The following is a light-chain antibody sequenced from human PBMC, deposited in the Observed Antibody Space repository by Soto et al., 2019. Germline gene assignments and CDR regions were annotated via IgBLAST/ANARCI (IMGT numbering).Light chain of an antibody. CDR2: GVN. V-gene: IGLV2-14*03. CDR1: SRDVGAFNY. CDR3: SSYTTRSTVV. Sequence: QSALTQPASVSGSPGQSITISCTGTSRDVGAFNYVSWYQHLPGIAPKLVIYGVNNRPSGVSSRFSGSKSGNTASLTISGLQAEDEADYYCSSYTTRSTVVFGGGTTLTLL. J-gene: IGLJ2*01.